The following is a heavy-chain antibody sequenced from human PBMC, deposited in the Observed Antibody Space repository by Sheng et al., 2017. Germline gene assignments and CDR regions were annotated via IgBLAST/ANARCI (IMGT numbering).Heavy chain of an antibody. V-gene: IGHV1-69*01. CDR1: RHLQQLC. J-gene: IGHJ6*02. D-gene: IGHD2-21*02. CDR2: IIPIFGTA. Sequence: QVQLVQSGAEVKKPWVLGEGLLQGFWRHLQQLCYQLGATGPLDKGLSGWEGIIPIFGTANYAQKFQGRVTITADESTSTAYMELSSLRSEDTAVYYCASDGGNSGVGVFRYYYYGMDVWGQGTTVTVSS. CDR3: ASDGGNSGVGVFRYYYYGMDV.